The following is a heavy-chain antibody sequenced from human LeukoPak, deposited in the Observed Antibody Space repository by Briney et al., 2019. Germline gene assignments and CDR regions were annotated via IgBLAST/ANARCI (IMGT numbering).Heavy chain of an antibody. J-gene: IGHJ4*02. D-gene: IGHD6-13*01. CDR3: AKDARWQQLEYYFDY. Sequence: PGGSLTLSCAGSAFTFSNYGMSWVRQAPGKGLEWVSSITSSSTYIYYADSVKGRFAISRDNSKNTLYLQMNSLRAEDTAVYYCAKDARWQQLEYYFDYWGQGTLVTVSS. V-gene: IGHV3-21*01. CDR2: ITSSSTYI. CDR1: AFTFSNYG.